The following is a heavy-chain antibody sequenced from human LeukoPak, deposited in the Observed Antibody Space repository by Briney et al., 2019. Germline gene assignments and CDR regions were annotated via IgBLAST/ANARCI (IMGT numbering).Heavy chain of an antibody. V-gene: IGHV4-59*01. D-gene: IGHD3-16*01. CDR1: GGSISSFY. J-gene: IGHJ4*02. CDR3: ARGNYDDSYAYGGDFDS. Sequence: ETLSLTCSVSGGSISSFYWNWIRQPPGKGLEWIGYMPNSGSTNYNPSLKSRLTISVDTSKNHLSLRLSSVTAADTAVYYCARGNYDDSYAYGGDFDSWGQGTLVTVSS. CDR2: MPNSGST.